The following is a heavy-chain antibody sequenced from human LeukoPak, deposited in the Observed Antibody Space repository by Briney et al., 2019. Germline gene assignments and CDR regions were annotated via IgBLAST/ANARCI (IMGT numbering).Heavy chain of an antibody. Sequence: GASVKVSCKASGGTFSSYTISWVRQAPGQGLEWMGRIIPILGIANHAQKFQGRVTITADKSTSTAYMELSSLRSEDTAVYYCARESTSGPGFDYWGQGTLVTVSS. J-gene: IGHJ4*02. D-gene: IGHD1-14*01. V-gene: IGHV1-69*04. CDR2: IIPILGIA. CDR1: GGTFSSYT. CDR3: ARESTSGPGFDY.